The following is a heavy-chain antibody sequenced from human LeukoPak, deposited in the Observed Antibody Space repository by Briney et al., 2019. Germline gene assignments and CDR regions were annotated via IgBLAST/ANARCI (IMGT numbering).Heavy chain of an antibody. D-gene: IGHD3-22*01. V-gene: IGHV1-69*06. CDR1: GGTFSSYA. CDR2: IIPIFGTA. J-gene: IGHJ3*02. Sequence: GASVKVSCKASGGTFSSYAISWVRQAPGQGLEWMGGIIPIFGTANYAQKSQGRVTITADKSTSTAYMELSSLRSEDTAVYYCARDMDSSGYHDAFDIWGQGTMVTVSS. CDR3: ARDMDSSGYHDAFDI.